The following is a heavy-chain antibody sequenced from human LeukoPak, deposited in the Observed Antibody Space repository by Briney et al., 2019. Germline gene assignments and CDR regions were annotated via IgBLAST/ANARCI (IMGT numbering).Heavy chain of an antibody. CDR1: GFSFNTNA. J-gene: IGHJ4*02. V-gene: IGHV3-23*01. D-gene: IGHD2-21*02. CDR3: AKVTSDY. CDR2: ISSGGDRT. Sequence: PGGSLRLSCAASGFSFNTNALSWVRQAPGKGLEWDSSISSGGDRTYYADSVKGRFTISRDNSKNTLSLQMNSLRAEDTALYYCAKVTSDYWGQRTLVSVSS.